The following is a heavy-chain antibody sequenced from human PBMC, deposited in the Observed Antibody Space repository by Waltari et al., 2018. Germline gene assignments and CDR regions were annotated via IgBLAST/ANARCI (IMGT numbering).Heavy chain of an antibody. V-gene: IGHV3-48*01. CDR3: ARMTGMVQGVIDD. Sequence: EVQLVESGGGLVQPGGSLRLSCAASGFTFSSYSMNWVRQAPGKGLEWVSYISSSSSTIYYADSVKGRFTISRDNAKNSLYLQMNSLRAEDTAVYYCARMTGMVQGVIDDWGQGTLVTVSS. J-gene: IGHJ4*02. CDR2: ISSSSSTI. CDR1: GFTFSSYS. D-gene: IGHD3-10*01.